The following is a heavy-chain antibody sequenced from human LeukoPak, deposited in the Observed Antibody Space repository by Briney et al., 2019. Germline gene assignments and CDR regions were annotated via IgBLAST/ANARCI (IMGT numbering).Heavy chain of an antibody. CDR1: DGSISSGGYY. CDR2: IYYSGST. V-gene: IGHV4-31*03. CDR3: ARDSNHGSGSYYNTYYYGMDV. Sequence: SETLSLTCTVSDGSISSGGYYWSWIRQHPGKGLEWIGYIYYSGSTYYNPSLKSRVTISVDTSKNQFSLKLSSVTAADTAVYYCARDSNHGSGSYYNTYYYGMDVWGQGTTVTVSS. J-gene: IGHJ6*02. D-gene: IGHD3-10*01.